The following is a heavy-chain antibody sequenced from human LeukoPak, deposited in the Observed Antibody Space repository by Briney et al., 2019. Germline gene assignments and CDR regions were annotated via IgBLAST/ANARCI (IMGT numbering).Heavy chain of an antibody. CDR2: NYTTWTT. V-gene: IGHV4-4*09. CDR1: GGSISSDH. J-gene: IGHJ6*03. Sequence: SETLSLTCTVSGGSISSDHWIWTPQPPGRGLEWIRHNYTTWTTNYNPSVKSRVTISVDKSKNQFSLKLSSVSAADTAVYYCARSKPIAAGYDYMYVWGNGTTVTVSS. CDR3: ARSKPIAAGYDYMYV. D-gene: IGHD6-13*01.